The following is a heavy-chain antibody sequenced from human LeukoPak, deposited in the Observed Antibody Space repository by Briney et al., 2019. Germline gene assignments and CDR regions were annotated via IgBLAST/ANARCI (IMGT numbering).Heavy chain of an antibody. V-gene: IGHV4-59*01. D-gene: IGHD3-22*01. CDR1: GGSFSGYY. CDR2: IYYSGST. J-gene: IGHJ4*02. CDR3: ARGGGSYYDSSFDS. Sequence: SETLSLTCAVYGGSFSGYYWSWIRQPPGKGLEWIGYIYYSGSTNYNPSLKSRVTISVDTSKNQFSLKLSSVTAADTAVYYCARGGGSYYDSSFDSWGQRGLVTVSS.